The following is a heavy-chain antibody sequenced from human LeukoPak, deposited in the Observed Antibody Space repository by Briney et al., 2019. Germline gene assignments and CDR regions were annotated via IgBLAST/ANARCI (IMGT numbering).Heavy chain of an antibody. J-gene: IGHJ4*02. CDR2: INPISGVT. D-gene: IGHD1-26*01. CDR1: GYTFTGYY. Sequence: ASVKVSCKASGYTFTGYYMHWVRQAPGQGLEWMGRINPISGVTKYAQKFQGRVTMTRDTSISTAYMELSRLKSDDTAVDTAVYSCARGSRSGSYFPLVDYWGQGTLVTVSS. V-gene: IGHV1-2*06. CDR3: VYSCARGSRSGSYFPLVDY.